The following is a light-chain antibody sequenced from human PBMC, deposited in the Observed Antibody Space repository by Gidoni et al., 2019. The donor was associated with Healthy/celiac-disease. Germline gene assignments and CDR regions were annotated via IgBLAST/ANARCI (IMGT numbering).Light chain of an antibody. CDR1: QSISSY. V-gene: IGKV1-39*01. J-gene: IGKJ2*01. CDR2: AAS. Sequence: DIHMTQSPSSLSASVGDRVTITCRASQSISSYLNWYQQEPGTAPKLLIYAASSLQSEVPSRFSGSRSGTDFTLTISGLQPEEFATYYCQQSYSTPMTFGQRTKLEIK. CDR3: QQSYSTPMT.